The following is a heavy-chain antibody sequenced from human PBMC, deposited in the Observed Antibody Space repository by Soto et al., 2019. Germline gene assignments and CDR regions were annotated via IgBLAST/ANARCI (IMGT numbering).Heavy chain of an antibody. CDR1: GGTFSSYT. CDR3: ARAPLIVGATYWFDP. CDR2: IIPILGIA. V-gene: IGHV1-69*02. J-gene: IGHJ5*02. Sequence: QVQLVQSGAEVKKPGSSVKVSCKASGGTFSSYTISWVRQAPGQGLEWMGRIIPILGIANYAQKFQGRVTITADKSTSTAYMELSSLRSEDTAVYYCARAPLIVGATYWFDPWGQGTLVTVSS. D-gene: IGHD1-26*01.